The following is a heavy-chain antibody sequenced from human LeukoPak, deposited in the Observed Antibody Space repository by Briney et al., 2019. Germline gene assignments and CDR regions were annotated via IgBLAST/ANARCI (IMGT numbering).Heavy chain of an antibody. Sequence: PGGSLRLSCAASGFTFSDYYMNWIRQAPGKGLEWVSYISGSGSPIYYADSVKGRFTISRDNAKNSLYLQMNSLRAEDTAVYYCARIRSEAFDLWGQGTMVTVSP. V-gene: IGHV3-11*04. CDR1: GFTFSDYY. J-gene: IGHJ3*01. CDR3: ARIRSEAFDL. CDR2: ISGSGSPI.